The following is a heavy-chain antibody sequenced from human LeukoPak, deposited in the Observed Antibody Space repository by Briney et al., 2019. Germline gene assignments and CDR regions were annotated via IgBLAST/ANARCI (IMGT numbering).Heavy chain of an antibody. Sequence: KPSETLSLICAVYGGSFSGYYWSWIRQPPGKGLEWIGEINHSGSTNYNPSLKSRVTISVDTSKNQFSLKLSSVTAADTAVYYCARSTRYCSGGSCNPYYFDYWDQGTLVTVSS. CDR3: ARSTRYCSGGSCNPYYFDY. J-gene: IGHJ4*02. CDR2: INHSGST. V-gene: IGHV4-34*01. D-gene: IGHD2-15*01. CDR1: GGSFSGYY.